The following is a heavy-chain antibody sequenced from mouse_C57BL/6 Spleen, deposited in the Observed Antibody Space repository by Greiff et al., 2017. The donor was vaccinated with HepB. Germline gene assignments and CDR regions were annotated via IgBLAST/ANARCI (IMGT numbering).Heavy chain of an antibody. CDR1: GYTFTSYW. CDR3: ARHYGSSYRYAMDY. CDR2: IDPSDSYT. Sequence: QVQLQQPGAELVMPGASVKLSCKASGYTFTSYWMHWVKQRPGQCLEWIGEIDPSDSYTNYNQKFKGKSTLTVDKSSSTAYMQLSSLTSEDSAVYYCARHYGSSYRYAMDYWGQGTSVTVSS. D-gene: IGHD1-1*01. V-gene: IGHV1-69*01. J-gene: IGHJ4*01.